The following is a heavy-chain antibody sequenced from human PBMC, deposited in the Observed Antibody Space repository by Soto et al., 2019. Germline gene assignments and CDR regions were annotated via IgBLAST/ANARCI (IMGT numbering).Heavy chain of an antibody. CDR2: ILYDGSYK. Sequence: QVQLVESGGGVVQPGRSLRLSCAASGFTFSNYGIHWVRQAPGKGLEWVAVILYDGSYKYYADSVKGRLTISRDNSKNTLYLQMNSLRAEDTAVYYCAKASGSYEPPDYWGQGTLVTVSS. J-gene: IGHJ4*02. V-gene: IGHV3-30*18. D-gene: IGHD1-26*01. CDR1: GFTFSNYG. CDR3: AKASGSYEPPDY.